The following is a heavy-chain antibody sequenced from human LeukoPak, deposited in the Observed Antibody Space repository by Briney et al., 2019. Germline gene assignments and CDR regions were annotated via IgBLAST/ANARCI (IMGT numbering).Heavy chain of an antibody. J-gene: IGHJ4*02. CDR3: ARCPRWAHFDY. CDR2: ISSSGRVI. CDR1: GFTFSSYE. D-gene: IGHD4-23*01. V-gene: IGHV3-48*03. Sequence: QAGGSLRLSCAGSGFTFSSYEMNGVRQAPGEGVGGVSYISSSGRVIFYADSVKGRFTVSRDNAKNSLSLQMNNLRAEDTDVYSCARCPRWAHFDYWGQGTLVTVSS.